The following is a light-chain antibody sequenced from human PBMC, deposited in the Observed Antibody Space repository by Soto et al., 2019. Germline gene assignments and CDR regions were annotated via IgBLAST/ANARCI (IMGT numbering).Light chain of an antibody. Sequence: QYVLTQPPSVSGAPGQRVTLSCTGNTSNLGAGYDVHWYQQLPGAAPKLVIFGNRNRPSGVPERFSGSKSGTSASLAITGLKAEDEADYYCQDYDYILTASVFGGGTKLTVL. V-gene: IGLV1-40*01. CDR2: GNR. CDR3: QDYDYILTASV. CDR1: TSNLGAGYD. J-gene: IGLJ3*02.